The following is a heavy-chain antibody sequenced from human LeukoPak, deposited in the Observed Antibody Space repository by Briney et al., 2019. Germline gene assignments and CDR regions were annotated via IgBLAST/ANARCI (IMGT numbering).Heavy chain of an antibody. V-gene: IGHV5-51*01. J-gene: IGHJ5*02. CDR2: IYPSDSHT. Sequence: GESLRISCAISGYNFATNFIAWVRQMPGKGLEYMGIIYPSDSHTRYFPSFQGQVTISADKSLSTAYLLWTSLKVSDTAMYYCARRAVAPPDNWFDTWGQGTLVTV. CDR3: ARRAVAPPDNWFDT. D-gene: IGHD1-14*01. CDR1: GYNFATNF.